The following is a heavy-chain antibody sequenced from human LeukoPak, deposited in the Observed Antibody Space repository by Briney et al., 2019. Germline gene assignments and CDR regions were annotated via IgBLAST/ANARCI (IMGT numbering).Heavy chain of an antibody. D-gene: IGHD2-8*01. CDR1: GFTFSSYA. J-gene: IGHJ4*02. V-gene: IGHV3-30-3*01. CDR3: ARGRYAGGSDSPKKY. Sequence: GGSLRLSCAASGFTFSSYAMHWVRQAPGKGLEWVAVISYDGSNKYYADSVKGRFTISRDNSKNTLYLQMNSLRAEDTAVYYCARGRYAGGSDSPKKYWGQGTLVTVSS. CDR2: ISYDGSNK.